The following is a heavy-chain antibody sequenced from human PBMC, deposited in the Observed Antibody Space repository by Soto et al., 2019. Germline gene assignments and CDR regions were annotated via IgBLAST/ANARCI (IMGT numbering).Heavy chain of an antibody. V-gene: IGHV5-10-1*01. Sequence: GESLKISCQAFEYSFRIYWISWVRQKPGAGLEWMGRVDPNDSFATYSPSFEGHVSISVDKSTNIVYLQWRSLRASDTATYYCARHQSGSGDSNFDFWGQGTPVTVSS. J-gene: IGHJ4*02. CDR3: ARHQSGSGDSNFDF. CDR2: VDPNDSFA. CDR1: EYSFRIYW. D-gene: IGHD3-10*01.